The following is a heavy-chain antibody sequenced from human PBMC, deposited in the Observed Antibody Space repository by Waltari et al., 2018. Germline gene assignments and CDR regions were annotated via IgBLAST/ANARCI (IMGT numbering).Heavy chain of an antibody. V-gene: IGHV1-46*01. CDR3: ATDTGALWMDV. J-gene: IGHJ6*02. CDR2: INPSGGSK. D-gene: IGHD2-21*01. CDR1: EYTFASSY. Sequence: QVQLVQSGAEVKKPGASVKISCKTSEYTFASSYVHWVRQAPGQGLEWMGIINPSGGSKSYAQRVQGRVTMTRETSTSTVYMELSSLKSEDTAVYYCATDTGALWMDVWGQGTTVTVSS.